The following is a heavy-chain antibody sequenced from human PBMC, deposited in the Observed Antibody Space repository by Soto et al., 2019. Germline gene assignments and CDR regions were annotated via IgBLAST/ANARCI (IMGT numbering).Heavy chain of an antibody. J-gene: IGHJ3*02. CDR1: GFTFSSYG. V-gene: IGHV3-33*01. Sequence: PGGSLRLSCAASGFTFSSYGMHWVRQAPGKGLEWVAVIWYDGSNKYYADSVKGRFTISRDNSKNTLYLQMTSLRAEDTAVYYCARGGYDFWSGYYSPYDAFDIWGQGTMVTVSS. D-gene: IGHD3-3*01. CDR2: IWYDGSNK. CDR3: ARGGYDFWSGYYSPYDAFDI.